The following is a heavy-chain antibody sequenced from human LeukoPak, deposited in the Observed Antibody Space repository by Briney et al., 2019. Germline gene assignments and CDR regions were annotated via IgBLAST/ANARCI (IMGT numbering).Heavy chain of an antibody. Sequence: ASVKVSCKASGYTFTGYYMHWVRQAPGQGLEWMGIINPSGGSTSYAQKFQGRVTMTRDTSTSTVYMELSSLRSEDTAVYYCARDSGSYTRFDYWGQGTLVTVSS. D-gene: IGHD3-10*01. CDR1: GYTFTGYY. CDR3: ARDSGSYTRFDY. V-gene: IGHV1-46*01. CDR2: INPSGGST. J-gene: IGHJ4*02.